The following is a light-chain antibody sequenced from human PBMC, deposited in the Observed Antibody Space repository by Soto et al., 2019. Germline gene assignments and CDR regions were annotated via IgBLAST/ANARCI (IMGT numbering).Light chain of an antibody. CDR3: QKYDRAPRT. CDR2: SAS. J-gene: IGKJ1*01. Sequence: DIQMTQSPSTLSGSVGDRVTITCRASQTISSWLAWYQQKPGKVPVLLIYSASTLKSGVPSRFSGRGAGTDFTLTISSLQPEDFATYYCQKYDRAPRTFGQGTKVDIK. V-gene: IGKV1-27*01. CDR1: QTISSW.